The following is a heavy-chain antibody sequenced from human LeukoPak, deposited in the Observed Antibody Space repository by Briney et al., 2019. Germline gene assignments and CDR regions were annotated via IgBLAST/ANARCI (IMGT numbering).Heavy chain of an antibody. D-gene: IGHD5-24*01. V-gene: IGHV3-48*01. CDR2: ISSSSSTI. J-gene: IGHJ4*02. CDR3: ARDLEDYFDY. Sequence: GGSLRLSCAASGFTFSSYSMNWVRQAPEKGLEWVSYISSSSSTIYYADSVKGRFTTSRDNAKNSLYLQMNSLRAEDTAVYYCARDLEDYFDYWGQGTLVTVSS. CDR1: GFTFSSYS.